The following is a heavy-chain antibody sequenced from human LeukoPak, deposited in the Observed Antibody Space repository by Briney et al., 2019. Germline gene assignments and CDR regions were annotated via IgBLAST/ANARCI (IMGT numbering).Heavy chain of an antibody. V-gene: IGHV4-4*02. D-gene: IGHD6-13*01. J-gene: IGHJ5*02. Sequence: PSGTLSLTCAVSGGSISSSNWWSWVRQPPGKGLEWIGEIYHSGSTNYNPSLKSRVTISVDKSKNQFSLKLSSVTAADTAVYYCARITRIAAAGPINWFDPWGQGTLVTVSS. CDR1: GGSISSSNW. CDR3: ARITRIAAAGPINWFDP. CDR2: IYHSGST.